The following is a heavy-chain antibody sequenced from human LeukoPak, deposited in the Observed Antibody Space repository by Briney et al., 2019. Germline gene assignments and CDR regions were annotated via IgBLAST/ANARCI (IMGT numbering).Heavy chain of an antibody. D-gene: IGHD1-7*01. CDR1: GYTFTSYG. J-gene: IGHJ6*02. CDR2: ISAYNGNT. CDR3: ARVVELLHDYYYYGMDV. V-gene: IGHV1-18*01. Sequence: GASVKVSCKASGYTFTSYGISWVRQAPGQGLEWMGWISAYNGNTNYAQKLQGRVTMTTDTSTSTAYMELRSLRSDDTAVYYCARVVELLHDYYYYGMDVWGQGTTVTVSS.